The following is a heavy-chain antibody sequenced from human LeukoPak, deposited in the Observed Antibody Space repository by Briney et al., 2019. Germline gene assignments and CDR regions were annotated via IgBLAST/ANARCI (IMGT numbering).Heavy chain of an antibody. Sequence: GSSVKVSCKASGYTFTRYVISWVRQAPGQGLECMGWISAYNVDTNYVQKLPGRGTITTDTSTSTGYMELRSLRSDNTAVYYCARDYGPIAAAGTEYYCYGLDVWGQGTTVTVSS. D-gene: IGHD6-13*01. CDR3: ARDYGPIAAAGTEYYCYGLDV. J-gene: IGHJ6*02. CDR2: ISAYNVDT. CDR1: GYTFTRYV. V-gene: IGHV1-18*01.